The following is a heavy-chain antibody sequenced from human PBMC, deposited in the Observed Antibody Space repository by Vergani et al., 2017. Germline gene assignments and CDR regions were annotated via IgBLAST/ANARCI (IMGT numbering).Heavy chain of an antibody. CDR1: GFTFSSYG. J-gene: IGHJ4*02. CDR2: ISYDGNNK. Sequence: QVQLVESGGGVVQPGRSLRLSCAASGFTFSSYGMHWVRQAPGKGLEWVAVISYDGNNKYYADSVKGRFTISRDNSKNTLYLQMNSLRAEDTAVYYCAKASDYYDSSGYYYFDYWGQGTLVTVSS. D-gene: IGHD3-22*01. CDR3: AKASDYYDSSGYYYFDY. V-gene: IGHV3-30*18.